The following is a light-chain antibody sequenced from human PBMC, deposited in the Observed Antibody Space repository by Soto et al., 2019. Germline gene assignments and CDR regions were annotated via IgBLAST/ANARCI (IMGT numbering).Light chain of an antibody. CDR2: GGN. CDR3: DDWDDSRGGRVL. V-gene: IGLV1-47*01. Sequence: QSVLTQPPSASGPPGQRVTISCSGSSSNIEINYVYWYQHLPGMAPQLLIYGGNQRPSGGPDLSSGSKSGSSASLAISALRSDDEGDYYCDDWDDSRGGRVLFGGGTKLTVL. J-gene: IGLJ2*01. CDR1: SSNIEINY.